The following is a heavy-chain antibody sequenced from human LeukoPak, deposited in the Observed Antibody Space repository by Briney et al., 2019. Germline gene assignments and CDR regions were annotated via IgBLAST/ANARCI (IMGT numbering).Heavy chain of an antibody. CDR1: GFTFSSYA. CDR3: AKDRIVYYGSGSYFDY. D-gene: IGHD3-10*01. CDR2: ISGSGGST. Sequence: GGSLRLSCAASGFTFSSYAMSWVRQAPGKGLEWVSAISGSGGSTYYADSVKGRFTISRDNSKNTLYLQMNSLRAEDTAVYYCAKDRIVYYGSGSYFDYWGQGTLVTVSS. V-gene: IGHV3-23*01. J-gene: IGHJ4*02.